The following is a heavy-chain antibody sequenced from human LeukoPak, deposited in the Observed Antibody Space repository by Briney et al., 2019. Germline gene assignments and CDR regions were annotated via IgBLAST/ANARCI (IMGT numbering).Heavy chain of an antibody. Sequence: GGSLRLSWAASGFTFDGYGMSWVRQAPVKGLEWVSGINWNGGSTGYADSVKGRFTISRDNAKNSLYLQMNSLRAEDTALYHCARVREYSSSRWFDPWGQGTLVTVSS. V-gene: IGHV3-20*01. CDR3: ARVREYSSSRWFDP. CDR2: INWNGGST. D-gene: IGHD6-6*01. J-gene: IGHJ5*02. CDR1: GFTFDGYG.